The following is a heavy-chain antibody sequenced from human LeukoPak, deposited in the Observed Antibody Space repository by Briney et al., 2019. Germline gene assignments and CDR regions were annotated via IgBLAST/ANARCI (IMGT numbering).Heavy chain of an antibody. Sequence: GGSLRLSCAASGFTFSGYAMSWVRQAPGKGLEWVSAISGSGGSTYYADSVKGRFTISRDNSKNTLYLQMNSLRAEDTAVYYCAKDGGSGSYYVSYYFDYWGQGTLVTVSS. CDR1: GFTFSGYA. J-gene: IGHJ4*02. CDR3: AKDGGSGSYYVSYYFDY. D-gene: IGHD1-26*01. V-gene: IGHV3-23*01. CDR2: ISGSGGST.